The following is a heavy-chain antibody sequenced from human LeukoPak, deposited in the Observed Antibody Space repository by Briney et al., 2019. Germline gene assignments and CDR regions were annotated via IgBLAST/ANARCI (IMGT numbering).Heavy chain of an antibody. D-gene: IGHD3-10*01. CDR3: AKGYYYGSGSYSTFDY. V-gene: IGHV4-31*03. CDR1: GGSISSGGYY. J-gene: IGHJ4*02. Sequence: SETLSLTCTVSGGSISSGGYYWSWIRQHPGKGLEWIGYIYYSGSTYYNPSLKSRVTISVDTSKNQFSLKLSSVTAADTAVYYCAKGYYYGSGSYSTFDYWGQGTLVTVSS. CDR2: IYYSGST.